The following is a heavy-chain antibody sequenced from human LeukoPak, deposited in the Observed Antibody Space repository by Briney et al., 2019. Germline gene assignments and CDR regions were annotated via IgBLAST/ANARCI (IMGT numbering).Heavy chain of an antibody. D-gene: IGHD2-15*01. J-gene: IGHJ3*02. CDR2: IYHSGST. Sequence: PSQTLSLTCAVSGGSISSGGYSWSWIRQPPGKGLEWIGYIYHSGSTYYNPSLKSRVTISVDRSKNQFSLKLSSVTAADTAVYYCARVDCSGGSCYFPAFDIWGQGTMVTVSS. V-gene: IGHV4-30-2*01. CDR3: ARVDCSGGSCYFPAFDI. CDR1: GGSISSGGYS.